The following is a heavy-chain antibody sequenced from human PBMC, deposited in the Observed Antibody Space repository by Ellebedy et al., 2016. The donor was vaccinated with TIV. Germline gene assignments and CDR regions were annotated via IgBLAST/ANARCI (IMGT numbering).Heavy chain of an antibody. Sequence: GGSLRLXXAASGFTFSSYWMAWVRQAPGKGVEWVANIKQDGSDKNYVGSVKGRFTISRDNAKDSLYLQMNSLRAEDTAVYYCARDVGGSLDYWGQGTLVTVSS. CDR1: GFTFSSYW. CDR2: IKQDGSDK. J-gene: IGHJ4*02. V-gene: IGHV3-7*01. D-gene: IGHD3-16*01. CDR3: ARDVGGSLDY.